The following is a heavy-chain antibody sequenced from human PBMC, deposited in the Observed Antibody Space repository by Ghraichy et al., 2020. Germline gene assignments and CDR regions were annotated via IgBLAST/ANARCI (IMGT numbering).Heavy chain of an antibody. J-gene: IGHJ4*02. Sequence: GGSLRLSCAASGFTFSTYAMSWVRQAPGKGLEWVSDISGSGGSTYYADSVKGRFTISRDNSKNTLYLQMNSLTAEDTAVYYCAKNRYGSGSFPDYWGQGTLVTVSS. CDR1: GFTFSTYA. CDR3: AKNRYGSGSFPDY. D-gene: IGHD3-10*01. V-gene: IGHV3-23*01. CDR2: ISGSGGST.